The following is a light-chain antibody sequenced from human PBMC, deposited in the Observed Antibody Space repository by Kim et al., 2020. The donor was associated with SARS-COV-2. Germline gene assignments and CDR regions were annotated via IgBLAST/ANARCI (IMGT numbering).Light chain of an antibody. CDR3: MQALQTPWT. CDR2: LGS. J-gene: IGKJ1*01. CDR1: QSLLHSNGYNY. V-gene: IGKV2-28*01. Sequence: IVMTQSPLSLPVTPGEPASICCRSSQSLLHSNGYNYLDWYLQRPGQSPQLLISLGSNRASGVPDRFSGSGSGTYFTLKIGRVEAGDIGLYYCMQALQTPWTFGQGTKVDIK.